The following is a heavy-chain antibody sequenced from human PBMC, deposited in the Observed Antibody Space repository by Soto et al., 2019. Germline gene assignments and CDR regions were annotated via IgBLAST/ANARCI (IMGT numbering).Heavy chain of an antibody. J-gene: IGHJ4*02. CDR3: AKTNERSSSGWYGDY. CDR2: ITGSAGNT. D-gene: IGHD6-19*01. CDR1: GFTFSNYA. V-gene: IGHV3-23*01. Sequence: EVQLLESGGGLVQPGGSLRLSCAASGFTFSNYAISWVRQIPGKGLDWVSAITGSAGNTYYADSVKGRFTISRDNSKNTVILQMNSLRAADTAVYYCAKTNERSSSGWYGDYWGQGTLVTVSS.